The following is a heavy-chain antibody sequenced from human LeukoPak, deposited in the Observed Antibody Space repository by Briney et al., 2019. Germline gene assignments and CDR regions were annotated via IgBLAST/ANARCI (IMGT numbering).Heavy chain of an antibody. CDR1: GFTLSSYG. V-gene: IGHV3-33*01. CDR2: IWCDGSNK. D-gene: IGHD2-8*01. Sequence: GGSLRLSCAASGFTLSSYGMHWVRQAPGKGLEWVAVIWCDGSNKYYADSVKGRFTISRDNSKNTLYLQMNSLRAEDTAVYYCARDGGYCTNGVCGVVDYWGQGTLVTVSS. J-gene: IGHJ4*02. CDR3: ARDGGYCTNGVCGVVDY.